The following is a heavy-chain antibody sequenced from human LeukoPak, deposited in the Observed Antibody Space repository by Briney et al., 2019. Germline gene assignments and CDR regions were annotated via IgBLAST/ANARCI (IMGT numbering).Heavy chain of an antibody. CDR1: GFTFSYYY. CDR3: ARDRSGIAAAGTGWIDY. Sequence: GGSLRLSCAASGFTFSYYYMSWIRQAPGKGLEWVSYISSSGSTIYYADSVKGRFTISRDNAKNSLYLQMNSLRAEDTAVYYCARDRSGIAAAGTGWIDYWGQGTLVTVSS. J-gene: IGHJ4*02. CDR2: ISSSGSTI. D-gene: IGHD6-13*01. V-gene: IGHV3-11*01.